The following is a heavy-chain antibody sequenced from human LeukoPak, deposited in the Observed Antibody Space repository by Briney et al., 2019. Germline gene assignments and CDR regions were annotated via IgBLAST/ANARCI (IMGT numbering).Heavy chain of an antibody. CDR1: GGSITSYY. Sequence: SETLSLTCTVSGGSITSYYWSWIRQPAGKGLEWIGRISISGSTNFNPSIKSRATISIDVSKSQCFLKLISMTDADEAVYYCARQSGGSYVFFDYWAPGTLVRVSS. J-gene: IGHJ4*02. D-gene: IGHD2-15*01. V-gene: IGHV4-4*07. CDR3: ARQSGGSYVFFDY. CDR2: ISISGST.